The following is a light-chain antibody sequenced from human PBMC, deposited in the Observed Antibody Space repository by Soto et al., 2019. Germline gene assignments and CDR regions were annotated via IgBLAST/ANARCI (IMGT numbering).Light chain of an antibody. CDR1: SRAVGDYNY. CDR3: SSYTSSSTLV. CDR2: DVS. J-gene: IGLJ1*01. V-gene: IGLV2-14*01. Sequence: AQPASGSGYPGHSITISCTGNSRAVGDYNYVSWYQQHPGKAPKVMIYDVSNRPSGVSNRFSGSKSGNTASLTISGLQAEDEADYYCSSYTSSSTLVFGTGTKVTVL.